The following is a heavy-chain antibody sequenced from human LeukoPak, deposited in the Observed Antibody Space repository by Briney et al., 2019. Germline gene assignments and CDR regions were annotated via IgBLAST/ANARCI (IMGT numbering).Heavy chain of an antibody. CDR1: GGSFSGYY. CDR3: AREGGYCTNGVCYGFDY. Sequence: PSETLSLTCAVYGGSFSGYYWSWIRQPPGKGLEWIGEINRSGSTNYNPSLKSRVTISVDTSKNQFSLKLSSVTAADTAVYYCAREGGYCTNGVCYGFDYWGQGTLVTVSS. V-gene: IGHV4-34*01. CDR2: INRSGST. D-gene: IGHD2-8*01. J-gene: IGHJ4*02.